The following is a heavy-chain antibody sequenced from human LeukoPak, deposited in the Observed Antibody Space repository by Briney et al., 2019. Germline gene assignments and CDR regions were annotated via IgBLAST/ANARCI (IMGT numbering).Heavy chain of an antibody. Sequence: SETLSLTCTVSGGSISSGSYYWGWIRRTPGKGLEWIGSIYYSGDSYYNPSLKSRAAIFVDTSRDQFSLDLSYVTAADSALYYCVRHISANTGYFDSCGQGTLVTVSS. V-gene: IGHV4-39*01. J-gene: IGHJ4*02. CDR2: IYYSGDS. CDR3: VRHISANTGYFDS. CDR1: GGSISSGSYY.